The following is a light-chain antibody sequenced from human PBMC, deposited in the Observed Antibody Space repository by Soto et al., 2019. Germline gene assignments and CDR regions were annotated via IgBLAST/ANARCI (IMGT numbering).Light chain of an antibody. Sequence: QSVLTQPPSVSGAPGQRVTISGTGSSSNIGAGYDVHWYQQLPGTAPNLLIYGNSNRPSGVPDRFSGSKSGTSASLAITGHQAEDEADYYCQSYDSSLSGWVFGGGTKLTVL. J-gene: IGLJ3*02. CDR2: GNS. CDR3: QSYDSSLSGWV. CDR1: SSNIGAGYD. V-gene: IGLV1-40*01.